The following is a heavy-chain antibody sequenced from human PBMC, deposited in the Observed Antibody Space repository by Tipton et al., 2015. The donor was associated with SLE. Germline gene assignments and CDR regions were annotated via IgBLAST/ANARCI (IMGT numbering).Heavy chain of an antibody. CDR1: GFTFSTFG. J-gene: IGHJ2*01. CDR2: ISSNGGST. V-gene: IGHV3-64*04. Sequence: GSLRLSCAASGFTFSTFGMHWVRQAPGKGLEYVSAISSNGGSTYYADSVEGRFTISRDNSKNTLYLQMNSLRAEDTAVYYCAKDPSWGDWYFDLWGRGTLLTVSS. D-gene: IGHD2-2*01. CDR3: AKDPSWGDWYFDL.